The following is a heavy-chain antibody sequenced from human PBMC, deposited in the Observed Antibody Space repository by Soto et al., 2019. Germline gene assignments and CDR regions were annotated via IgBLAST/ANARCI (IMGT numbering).Heavy chain of an antibody. V-gene: IGHV1-18*01. D-gene: IGHD4-17*01. J-gene: IGHJ4*02. Sequence: QAHLVQSGPEVKKPGASVKVSCKGSGYIFTSYGIAWVRQAPGQGLEWMGWISAHNGKTEYAQKFQGRVTVTRDTSTSTAYLELRSLRSDDTVLYYCPRGRYGDYWGQGALVTVSS. CDR1: GYIFTSYG. CDR2: ISAHNGKT. CDR3: PRGRYGDY.